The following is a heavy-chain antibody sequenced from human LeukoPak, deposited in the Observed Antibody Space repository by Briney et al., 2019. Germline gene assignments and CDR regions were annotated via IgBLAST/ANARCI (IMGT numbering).Heavy chain of an antibody. J-gene: IGHJ5*02. V-gene: IGHV1-18*01. Sequence: ASVKVSCKASGYDFKTYAISWVRQAPGQGLEWMGWISTYNGNTNQAQNFQGRLTMTSETSANTVFMELRNLRSDDTALYYCARTGPLKPGVLKPSSAPWGQETLATSPQ. CDR3: ARTGPLKPGVLKPSSAP. D-gene: IGHD3-3*01. CDR1: GYDFKTYA. CDR2: ISTYNGNT.